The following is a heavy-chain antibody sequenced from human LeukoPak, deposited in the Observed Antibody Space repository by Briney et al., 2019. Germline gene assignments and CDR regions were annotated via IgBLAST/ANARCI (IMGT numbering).Heavy chain of an antibody. CDR2: IFPADSDT. Sequence: GESLKISCKGSGYSFTNSWIAWVRQMPGKGLEWMGNIFPADSDTRYSPSFQGQVTISADKSISTAYLQWSSLKASDTAMYYCARRTSTLRDSSGYYSARFDYWGQGTLVTVSS. J-gene: IGHJ4*02. V-gene: IGHV5-51*01. D-gene: IGHD3-22*01. CDR3: ARRTSTLRDSSGYYSARFDY. CDR1: GYSFTNSW.